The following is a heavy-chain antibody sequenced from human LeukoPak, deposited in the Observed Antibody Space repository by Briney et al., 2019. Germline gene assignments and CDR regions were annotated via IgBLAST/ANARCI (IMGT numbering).Heavy chain of an antibody. J-gene: IGHJ5*02. CDR3: GRGNKSFDP. Sequence: GASVKVSCKASGHTFTNYGITWVRQAPGQGLEWIGWINPNTGDTNYAPKFQGRVTMIKDTSTNSAYMELNKLTSDDTAVYYCGRGNKSFDPWGQGTLVTVSS. V-gene: IGHV1-2*02. CDR1: GHTFTNYG. CDR2: INPNTGDT.